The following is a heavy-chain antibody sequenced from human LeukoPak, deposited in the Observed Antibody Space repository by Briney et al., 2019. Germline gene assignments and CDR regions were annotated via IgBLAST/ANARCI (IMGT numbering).Heavy chain of an antibody. J-gene: IGHJ6*02. D-gene: IGHD5-18*01. CDR1: GGTFSSYA. CDR3: ARSGYSYGYENYYYGMDV. Sequence: SVKVSCKASGGTFSSYAISWVRQAPGQGLEWMGGIIPIFGTANYAQKFQGRVTITADESTSTAYMELSSLRSEDTAVYYCARSGYSYGYENYYYGMDVWGQGTTVTVSS. V-gene: IGHV1-69*13. CDR2: IIPIFGTA.